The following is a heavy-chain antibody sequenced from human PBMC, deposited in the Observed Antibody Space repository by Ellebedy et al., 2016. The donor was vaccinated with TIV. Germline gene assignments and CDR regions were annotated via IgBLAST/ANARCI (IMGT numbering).Heavy chain of an antibody. CDR2: ISSTTSTI. Sequence: PGGSLRLSCAASGFTFSSYSMNWVRQAPGRGLELVSYISSTTSTIYYADSVKGRFAISRDNAKNSLYLQMNSLRDEDTAVYYCARDMAVAGTFWYFDLWGRGTLVTVSS. V-gene: IGHV3-48*02. CDR3: ARDMAVAGTFWYFDL. J-gene: IGHJ2*01. CDR1: GFTFSSYS. D-gene: IGHD6-19*01.